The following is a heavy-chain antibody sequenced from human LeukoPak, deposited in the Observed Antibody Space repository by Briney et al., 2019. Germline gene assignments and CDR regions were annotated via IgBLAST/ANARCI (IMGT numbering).Heavy chain of an antibody. CDR1: GGSFSGYY. J-gene: IGHJ3*02. CDR3: ARVLLLWADAFDI. D-gene: IGHD3-10*01. CDR2: INHSGST. V-gene: IGHV4-34*01. Sequence: SETLSLTCAVYGGSFSGYYWSWIRQPPGKGLEWIGEINHSGSTNYNPSLKSRVTISVDTSKNQFSLKLSSVTAADTAVYYCARVLLLWADAFDIWGQGTMVTVSS.